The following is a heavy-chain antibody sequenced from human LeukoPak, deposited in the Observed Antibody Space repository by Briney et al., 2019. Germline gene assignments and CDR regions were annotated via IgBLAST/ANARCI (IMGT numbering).Heavy chain of an antibody. V-gene: IGHV4-59*01. CDR3: ARYLAAFDI. CDR2: IYYSGST. CDR1: GGSISSYY. Sequence: SETLSLTCTVSGGSISSYYWSWLRQPPGKGLEWIGYIYYSGSTNYNPSLKSRVTISVDTSKNQFSLKLSSVTAADTAVYYCARYLAAFDIWGQGTMVTVSS. J-gene: IGHJ3*02.